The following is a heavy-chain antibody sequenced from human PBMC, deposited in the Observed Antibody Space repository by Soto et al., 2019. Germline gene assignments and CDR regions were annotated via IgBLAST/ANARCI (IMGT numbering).Heavy chain of an antibody. D-gene: IGHD2-15*01. CDR3: ARISCKGGSCYFDFDH. CDR1: GYTFTGYY. J-gene: IGHJ4*02. CDR2: INPNSGGT. V-gene: IGHV1-2*02. Sequence: ASVKVSCKASGYTFTGYYMHWVRQAPGQGLEWMGWINPNSGGTNYAQKFQGRVTMTRDTSISTAYMELSRLRSDDTAVYYCARISCKGGSCYFDFDHWGQGTLVTVSS.